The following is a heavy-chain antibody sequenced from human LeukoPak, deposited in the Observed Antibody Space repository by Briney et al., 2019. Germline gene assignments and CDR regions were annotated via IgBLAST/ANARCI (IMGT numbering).Heavy chain of an antibody. CDR3: ARGPAAALFDY. Sequence: ASVKDSCKAPRYTFTDYYFHWVRQAPGQGLEWMGWIIPSSSSTNFAQKFQGRVTMTKDTSISTTYMELSSLRSDDTAVYYCARGPAAALFDYWGQGTLVTVSS. D-gene: IGHD6-13*01. J-gene: IGHJ4*02. CDR2: IIPSSSST. CDR1: RYTFTDYY. V-gene: IGHV1-2*02.